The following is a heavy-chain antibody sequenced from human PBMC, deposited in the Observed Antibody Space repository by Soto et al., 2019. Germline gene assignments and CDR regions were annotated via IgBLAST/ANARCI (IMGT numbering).Heavy chain of an antibody. V-gene: IGHV1-46*01. J-gene: IGHJ4*02. Sequence: ASVKVSCKAPGYSFTGYYMHWVRQAPGQGLGWMGIINPGSGSPSYAQKFQGRVTMTRDTSTSTVYMELSSLRSEDTAVYYCTRPRRDGYNYGFDYWGQGTLVTVS. D-gene: IGHD5-12*01. CDR2: INPGSGSP. CDR1: GYSFTGYY. CDR3: TRPRRDGYNYGFDY.